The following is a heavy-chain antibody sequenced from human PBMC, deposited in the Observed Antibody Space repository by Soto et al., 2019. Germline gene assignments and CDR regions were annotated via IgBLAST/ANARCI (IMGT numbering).Heavy chain of an antibody. Sequence: EVQLLESGGGLVQPGGSLRLSCAASGYTFSSYAMSWVRQAPGKGLEWVSAISGSGGSTYYADSVKGRFTISRDNSKNTLYLQMNSLTAEDTAVDYCAKDPPCAGGDCYSGGQGTLVTVSS. CDR3: AKDPPCAGGDCYS. V-gene: IGHV3-23*01. J-gene: IGHJ4*02. D-gene: IGHD2-21*02. CDR1: GYTFSSYA. CDR2: ISGSGGST.